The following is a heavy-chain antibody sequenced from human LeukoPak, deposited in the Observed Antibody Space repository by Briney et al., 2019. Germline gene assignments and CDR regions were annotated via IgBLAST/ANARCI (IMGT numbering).Heavy chain of an antibody. CDR2: IKRDGSEK. J-gene: IGHJ4*02. CDR1: GFIFSSYW. CDR3: ARDSGWWRFDF. V-gene: IGHV3-7*03. Sequence: GGSLRLSCAASGFIFSSYWMNWVRQAPGKGLQWVANIKRDGSEKHYVDSVKGRFTISRDNGKNSLYLQMNSLRAEDTAVYYCARDSGWWRFDFWGQGTLVTVSS. D-gene: IGHD6-13*01.